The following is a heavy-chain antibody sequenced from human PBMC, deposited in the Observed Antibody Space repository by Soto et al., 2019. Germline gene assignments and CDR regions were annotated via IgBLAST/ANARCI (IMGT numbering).Heavy chain of an antibody. V-gene: IGHV1-69*13. CDR1: GGTFSNYG. D-gene: IGHD3-22*01. CDR2: VIPLFGAA. CDR3: AREQHDPYDASGYYFNWFDP. J-gene: IGHJ5*02. Sequence: SVKVSCKASGGTFSNYGINWVRQAPGQGLEWMGGVIPLFGAANYAQKFQGRVTITADASSSMVYMQLSSLRSEDTAVYYCAREQHDPYDASGYYFNWFDPWGQGTLVTVSS.